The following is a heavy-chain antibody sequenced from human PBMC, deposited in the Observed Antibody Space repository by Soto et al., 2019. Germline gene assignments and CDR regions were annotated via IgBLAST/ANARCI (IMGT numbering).Heavy chain of an antibody. Sequence: GGSLRLSCAASGFTFSSYGMHWVRQAPGKGLEWVAVISYDGSNKYYADSVKGRFTISRDNSKNTLYLQMNSLRAEGTAVYYCAKSGQYCSGGSCYSTPFDYWGQGTLVTVSS. CDR2: ISYDGSNK. V-gene: IGHV3-30*18. D-gene: IGHD2-15*01. CDR3: AKSGQYCSGGSCYSTPFDY. CDR1: GFTFSSYG. J-gene: IGHJ4*02.